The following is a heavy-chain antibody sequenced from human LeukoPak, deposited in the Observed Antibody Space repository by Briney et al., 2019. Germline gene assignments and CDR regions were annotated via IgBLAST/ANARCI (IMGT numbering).Heavy chain of an antibody. Sequence: GRSLRLSCAASGFTFSVYAMHWVRQAPGKGLEWVAIISYDGSNKYYADSVKGRFTISRDNSKNTVYLQMNSLRAEDTAVYYCARGGQLERRRYYYYYYMDVWGKGTTVTVSS. V-gene: IGHV3-30*04. CDR3: ARGGQLERRRYYYYYYMDV. D-gene: IGHD1-1*01. CDR2: ISYDGSNK. CDR1: GFTFSVYA. J-gene: IGHJ6*03.